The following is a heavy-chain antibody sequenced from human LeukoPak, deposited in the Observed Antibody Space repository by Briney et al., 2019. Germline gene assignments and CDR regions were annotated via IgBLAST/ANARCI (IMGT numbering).Heavy chain of an antibody. V-gene: IGHV4-34*01. D-gene: IGHD2-2*01. CDR2: INHSGST. Sequence: SETLSLTCAVYGGSFSGYYWSWIRQPPGKGREWIGEINHSGSTNYNPSLKSRVTISVDTSKNQFSLKLSSVTAADTAVYYCARGLPPLYCSSTSCYDPFDYWGQGTLVTVSS. CDR1: GGSFSGYY. CDR3: ARGLPPLYCSSTSCYDPFDY. J-gene: IGHJ4*02.